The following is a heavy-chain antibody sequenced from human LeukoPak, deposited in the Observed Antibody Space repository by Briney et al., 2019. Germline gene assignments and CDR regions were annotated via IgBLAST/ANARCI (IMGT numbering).Heavy chain of an antibody. V-gene: IGHV1-69*01. Sequence: GSSVKVSCKASGGTFISYAISWVRQAPGQGLEWMGGIIPIFGTANYAQKFQGRVTITADESKRKAYMELRSLRSEDTAVYYCAAGYSGGWYVDYYFDYWGQGTLVNVSS. J-gene: IGHJ4*02. D-gene: IGHD6-19*01. CDR3: AAGYSGGWYVDYYFDY. CDR2: IIPIFGTA. CDR1: GGTFISYA.